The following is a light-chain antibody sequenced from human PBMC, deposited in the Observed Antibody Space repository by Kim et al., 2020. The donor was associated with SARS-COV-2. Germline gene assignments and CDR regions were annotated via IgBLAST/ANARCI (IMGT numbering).Light chain of an antibody. V-gene: IGLV1-51*01. CDR1: SSNIGNNF. CDR3: GSWDSSLSAAV. CDR2: DNN. Sequence: GQRVTISCSGSSSNIGNNFFSWYQQLPGTAPKLLIYDNNKRPSGIPDRFSGSKSGTSATLAITGLQTGDEADYYCGSWDSSLSAAVFGTGTQLTVL. J-gene: IGLJ1*01.